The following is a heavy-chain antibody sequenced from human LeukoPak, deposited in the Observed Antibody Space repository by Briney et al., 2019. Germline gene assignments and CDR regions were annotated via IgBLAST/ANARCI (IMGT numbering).Heavy chain of an antibody. CDR3: ARQFLLYYFDF. CDR1: GDSISSGTYY. J-gene: IGHJ4*02. V-gene: IGHV4-39*01. Sequence: PSETLSLTCAVSGDSISSGTYYWGWIRQSPGKGLEWIATIYYTESTYYNPSLKSRVTISVDTSKNQFSLKLSSVTAADTAVYYCARQFLLYYFDFWGQGTLVTVSS. D-gene: IGHD2/OR15-2a*01. CDR2: IYYTEST.